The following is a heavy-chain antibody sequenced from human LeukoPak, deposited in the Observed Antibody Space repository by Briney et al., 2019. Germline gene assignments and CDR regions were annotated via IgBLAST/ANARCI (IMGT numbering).Heavy chain of an antibody. D-gene: IGHD3-22*01. CDR1: GYTFTSYG. V-gene: IGHV1-18*01. J-gene: IGHJ3*02. CDR3: ARELGALRYYYDSSGYSLHAFDI. CDR2: ISAYNGNT. Sequence: ASVKVSCKASGYTFTSYGISWVRQAPGQGLEWMGWISAYNGNTNYAQKLQGRVTMTTDTSTSTAYMELRSLRSDDTAVYYCARELGALRYYYDSSGYSLHAFDIWGQGTMVTVSS.